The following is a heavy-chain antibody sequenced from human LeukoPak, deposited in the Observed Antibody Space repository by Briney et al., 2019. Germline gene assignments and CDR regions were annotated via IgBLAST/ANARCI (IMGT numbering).Heavy chain of an antibody. Sequence: GGSLRLSCAASGFTFSSYAMHWVRQAPGKGLEWVAVISYDGSNKYYADSMKGRFTISRDNSKNTLYLQMNSLRAEDTAVYYCARAWEYCSGGSCYSEYFQHWGQGTLVTVSS. V-gene: IGHV3-30-3*01. CDR1: GFTFSSYA. D-gene: IGHD2-15*01. J-gene: IGHJ1*01. CDR2: ISYDGSNK. CDR3: ARAWEYCSGGSCYSEYFQH.